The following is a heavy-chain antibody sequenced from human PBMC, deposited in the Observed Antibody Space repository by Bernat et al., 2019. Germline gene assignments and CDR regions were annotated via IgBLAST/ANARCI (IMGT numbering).Heavy chain of an antibody. CDR3: ARVGSPYYDFWSGYWSSHYYYYMDV. V-gene: IGHV3-48*03. Sequence: EVQLVESGGGLVQPGGSLRLSCAASGFTFSSYEMNWVRQAPGKGLEWVSYISSSGSTIYYADSVKGRFTISRDNAKNSLYLQMNSLRAEDTAVYYCARVGSPYYDFWSGYWSSHYYYYMDVWGKGTTVTVSS. CDR1: GFTFSSYE. J-gene: IGHJ6*03. CDR2: ISSSGSTI. D-gene: IGHD3-3*01.